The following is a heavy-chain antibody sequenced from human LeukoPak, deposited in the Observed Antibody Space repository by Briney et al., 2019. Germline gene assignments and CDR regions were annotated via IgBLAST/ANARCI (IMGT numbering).Heavy chain of an antibody. V-gene: IGHV3-21*01. D-gene: IGHD3-22*01. CDR3: ARDPRRYYYDSSGSQY. Sequence: GGSLRLSCAASGFTFSSYSMNWVRQAPGKGLEWVSSISSSSSYIYYADSVKGRFTISRDNAKNSLYLQMNSLRAEDTAVYYCARDPRRYYYDSSGSQYWGQGTLVTVSS. CDR2: ISSSSSYI. J-gene: IGHJ4*02. CDR1: GFTFSSYS.